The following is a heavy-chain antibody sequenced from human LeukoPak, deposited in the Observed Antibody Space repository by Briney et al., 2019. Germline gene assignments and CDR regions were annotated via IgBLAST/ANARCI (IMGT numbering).Heavy chain of an antibody. CDR1: GGSISSHY. V-gene: IGHV4-59*11. J-gene: IGHJ3*02. CDR2: IYYSGST. CDR3: ARVSVYDAFDI. D-gene: IGHD1-14*01. Sequence: PSETLSLTCTDSGGSISSHYWSWIRQPPGKGLEWIGYIYYSGSTNYNPSLKSRVTISVDTSKNQFSLKLSSVTAADTAVYYCARVSVYDAFDIWGQGTMVTVSS.